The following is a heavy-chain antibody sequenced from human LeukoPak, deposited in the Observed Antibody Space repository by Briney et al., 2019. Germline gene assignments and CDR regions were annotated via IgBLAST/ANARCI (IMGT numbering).Heavy chain of an antibody. CDR2: ISYDGSNK. CDR3: AKVSAYYYASGFDS. D-gene: IGHD3-10*01. Sequence: PGGSLRLSCAASGFIFRSYDMSWVRQAPGKGLEWVAVISYDGSNKYYADSVKGRFTISRDNSQNTLYLQMNSLRPEDTAVYYCAKVSAYYYASGFDSWGQGTLVTVSS. CDR1: GFIFRSYD. J-gene: IGHJ4*02. V-gene: IGHV3-30*18.